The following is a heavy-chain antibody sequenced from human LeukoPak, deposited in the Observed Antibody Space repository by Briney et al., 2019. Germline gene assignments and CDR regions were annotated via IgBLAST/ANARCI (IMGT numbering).Heavy chain of an antibody. V-gene: IGHV4-34*01. J-gene: IGHJ4*02. D-gene: IGHD3-22*01. CDR3: ARLGPDTMIVVPLDY. CDR2: INHSGST. Sequence: SETLPLTCAVYGGSFSGYYWSWIRQPPGKGLEWIGEINHSGSTNYNPSLKSRVTISVDTSKNQFSLKLSSVTAADTAVYYCARLGPDTMIVVPLDYWGQGTLVTVSS. CDR1: GGSFSGYY.